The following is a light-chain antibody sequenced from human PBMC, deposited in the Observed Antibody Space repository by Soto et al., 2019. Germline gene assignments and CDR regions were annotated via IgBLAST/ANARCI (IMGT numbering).Light chain of an antibody. CDR3: CSYVTTPEI. J-gene: IGLJ1*01. V-gene: IGLV2-11*01. CDR1: SSNVDDYRY. Sequence: QSVLTQPRSVSGSPGQSLTISCTGTSSNVDDYRYVSWYQQFPGKAPKLVIYGVNQRHSGVPNRFSGSNSDNTASLTISGLQAEDEADYYCCSYVTTPEIFGTGTKVTVL. CDR2: GVN.